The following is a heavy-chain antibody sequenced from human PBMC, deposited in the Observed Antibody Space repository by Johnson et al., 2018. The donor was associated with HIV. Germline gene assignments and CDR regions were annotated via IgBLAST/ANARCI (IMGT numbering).Heavy chain of an antibody. V-gene: IGHV3-30*04. CDR2: ISYDGSNK. CDR1: GFTFSSYA. D-gene: IGHD4-17*01. J-gene: IGHJ3*02. CDR3: ARVGDDYGDSYDAFDI. Sequence: QVQLVESGGGVVQPGRSLRLSCAASGFTFSSYAMHWVRQAPGKGLEWVAVISYDGSNKYYADSVKGRVTISRDNSTHTLYLQMNSLRAKDTAVYYCARVGDDYGDSYDAFDIWGQGTMVTVSS.